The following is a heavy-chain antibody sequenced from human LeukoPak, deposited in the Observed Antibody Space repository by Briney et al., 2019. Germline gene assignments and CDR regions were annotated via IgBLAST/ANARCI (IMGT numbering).Heavy chain of an antibody. Sequence: SETLSLTCTVSGYSISSGYYWSWIRQPPGQGLDWIASIYHTGSTYYNPSLKSRVTISVDTSKTQFSLNLSSVTAADTAVYYCAVLTAPPGDDFNIWGQGTMVTVSS. V-gene: IGHV4-38-2*02. J-gene: IGHJ3*02. D-gene: IGHD2-21*02. CDR1: GYSISSGYY. CDR3: AVLTAPPGDDFNI. CDR2: IYHTGST.